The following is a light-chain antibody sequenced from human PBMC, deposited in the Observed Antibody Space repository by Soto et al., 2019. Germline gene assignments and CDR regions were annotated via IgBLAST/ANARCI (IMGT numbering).Light chain of an antibody. V-gene: IGLV2-8*01. CDR1: SSDGGGDNY. Sequence: QSALTQPPSASGSPGQSVTISCTGTSSDGGGDNYVSWYQQHPGKAPNLMISEVSKRPSGVPDCFSGSKSGTSATLGITVLQTGDEDDYYCGTWDRSLSAGRVVFGGGTKLTVL. CDR3: GTWDRSLSAGRVV. J-gene: IGLJ2*01. CDR2: EVS.